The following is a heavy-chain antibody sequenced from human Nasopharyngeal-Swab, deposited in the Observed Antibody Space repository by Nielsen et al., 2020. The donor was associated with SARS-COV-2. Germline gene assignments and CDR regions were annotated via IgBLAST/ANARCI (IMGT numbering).Heavy chain of an antibody. CDR3: ARGRWVAAAGTNFDY. Sequence: SVKVSCKASGGTFSSYAISWVRQAPGQGLEWMGGIIPIFGTANYAQKFQGRVTITADESTSTAYMELRSLRSDDTAVYYCARGRWVAAAGTNFDYWGQGTLVTVSS. CDR2: IIPIFGTA. V-gene: IGHV1-69*13. CDR1: GGTFSSYA. D-gene: IGHD6-13*01. J-gene: IGHJ4*02.